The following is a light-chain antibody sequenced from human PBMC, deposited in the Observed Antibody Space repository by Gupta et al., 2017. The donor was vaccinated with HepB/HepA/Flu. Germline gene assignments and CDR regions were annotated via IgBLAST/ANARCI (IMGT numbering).Light chain of an antibody. CDR2: QTS. CDR3: QQYDKFSPPT. Sequence: DIRVIQSPSTLSTSVGERVTITCRASEDIKTFLAWYQQQPGKAPKLLIYQTSNLQSGVPSRFRGSGAGTEFTLTISSRQQDDSATYYCQQYDKFSPPTFGGGTKVEI. J-gene: IGKJ4*01. V-gene: IGKV1-5*03. CDR1: EDIKTF.